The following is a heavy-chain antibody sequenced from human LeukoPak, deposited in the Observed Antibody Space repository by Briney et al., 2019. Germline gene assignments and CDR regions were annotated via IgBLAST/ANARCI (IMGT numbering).Heavy chain of an antibody. D-gene: IGHD3-22*01. V-gene: IGHV3-30*18. CDR3: AKDFARDSSGYYGH. CDR1: GFTFSSYG. CDR2: ISYDGSNK. J-gene: IGHJ4*02. Sequence: GGSLRLSCAASGFTFSSYGMHWVRQAPGKGLEWVAVISYDGSNKYYADSVKGRFTISRDNSKNTLYLQMNSLRAEDTAVYYCAKDFARDSSGYYGHWGQGTLVTVSS.